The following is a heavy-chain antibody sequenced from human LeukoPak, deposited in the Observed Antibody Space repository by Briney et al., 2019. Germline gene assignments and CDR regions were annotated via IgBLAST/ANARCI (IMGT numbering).Heavy chain of an antibody. Sequence: GGSLRLSCAASGFTFSSYAMSWVRQAPGKGLEWVSAISGSGGSTYYADSVKGRFTISRDNSKNTLYLQMNSLRAEDTAVYYCAKTEAVVVPVANNRYYYYYYIDVWGKGTTVTVSS. D-gene: IGHD2-2*01. CDR3: AKTEAVVVPVANNRYYYYYYIDV. CDR2: ISGSGGST. J-gene: IGHJ6*03. V-gene: IGHV3-23*01. CDR1: GFTFSSYA.